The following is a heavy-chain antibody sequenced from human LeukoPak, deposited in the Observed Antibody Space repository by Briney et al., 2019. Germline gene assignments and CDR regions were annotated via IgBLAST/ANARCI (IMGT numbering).Heavy chain of an antibody. CDR2: ISGSADNT. J-gene: IGHJ4*02. V-gene: IGHV3-23*01. D-gene: IGHD3-22*01. CDR3: ARGMDYYDSSDIDLDY. Sequence: PGGSLRLSCAASGFTFSTYAMSWVRQAPGKGLEWVSAISGSADNTYYADSVKGRFTISRDNSKNTLYLQMNSLRAEDTAVYYCARGMDYYDSSDIDLDYWGQGTLVTVSS. CDR1: GFTFSTYA.